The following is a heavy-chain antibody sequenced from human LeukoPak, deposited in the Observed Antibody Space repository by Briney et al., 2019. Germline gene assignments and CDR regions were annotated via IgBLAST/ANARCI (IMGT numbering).Heavy chain of an antibody. V-gene: IGHV4-34*01. J-gene: IGHJ5*02. Sequence: SETLSLTCAVYGGSFSGYYWSWIRQPPGKGLEWIGEINHSGSTNYNPSLKSRVTISVDTSKNQFSLKLSSVTAADTAVYYCARRGDYGDYDGPRSRRGNWFDPWGQGTLVTVSS. CDR2: INHSGST. D-gene: IGHD4-17*01. CDR3: ARRGDYGDYDGPRSRRGNWFDP. CDR1: GGSFSGYY.